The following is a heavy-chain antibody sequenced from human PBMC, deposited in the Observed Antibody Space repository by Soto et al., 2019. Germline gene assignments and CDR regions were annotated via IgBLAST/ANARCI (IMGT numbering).Heavy chain of an antibody. V-gene: IGHV1-18*01. CDR1: GYTFASYA. J-gene: IGHJ4*02. CDR3: ARDPPPPDY. CDR2: ISAYNGNT. Sequence: QVQLVQSGAEVKKPGASVKVSCKASGYTFASYAISWMRQAPGQELEWMGWISAYNGNTNYAQKLQGRVTMTTATSTSTAYMERRSLRSDDTAVYYCARDPPPPDYWGQGTLVTVSS.